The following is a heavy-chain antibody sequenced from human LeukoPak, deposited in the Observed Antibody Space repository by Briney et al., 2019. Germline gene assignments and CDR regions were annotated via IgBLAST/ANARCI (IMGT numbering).Heavy chain of an antibody. J-gene: IGHJ4*02. V-gene: IGHV1-2*02. D-gene: IGHD6-19*01. Sequence: ASVKVSCKASGYTFTGYYMHWVRQAPGQGLEWMGWINSNSGGTNYAQKFQGRVTMTWDTSISTAYMDLARLRSDDTAVYYCAVGLDIAMPGKVPTGWGQGTLVTVSS. CDR2: INSNSGGT. CDR3: AVGLDIAMPGKVPTG. CDR1: GYTFTGYY.